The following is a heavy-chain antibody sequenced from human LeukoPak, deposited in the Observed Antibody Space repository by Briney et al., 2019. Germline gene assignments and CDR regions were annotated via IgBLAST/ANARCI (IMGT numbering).Heavy chain of an antibody. V-gene: IGHV4-61*02. Sequence: SETLSLTCTVSGGSISSSTYYWSWIRQSARKGLEWIGRVDASGDSDYNPSLMSRVTISVDTSKNQLSLRLTSVIAADTAQYYCARGDDHFDYWGQGTLVTVSS. CDR3: ARGDDHFDY. CDR1: GGSISSSTYY. J-gene: IGHJ4*02. D-gene: IGHD5-24*01. CDR2: VDASGDS.